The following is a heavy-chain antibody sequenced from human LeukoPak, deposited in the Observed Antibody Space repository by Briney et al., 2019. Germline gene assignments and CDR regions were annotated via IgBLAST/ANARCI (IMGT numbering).Heavy chain of an antibody. D-gene: IGHD3-9*01. J-gene: IGHJ4*02. V-gene: IGHV3-23*01. CDR1: GFTFGNHA. CDR2: ISGSGRDT. CDR3: AKDSYYDISTGFYPDY. Sequence: PGGSLRLSCSASGFTFGNHAMSWDRQIPGKGLQWVSSISGSGRDTYYADSVKGRFAISRDNFKSTVFLQMNSLTADDSAIYYCAKDSYYDISTGFYPDYWGQGTLVTVSS.